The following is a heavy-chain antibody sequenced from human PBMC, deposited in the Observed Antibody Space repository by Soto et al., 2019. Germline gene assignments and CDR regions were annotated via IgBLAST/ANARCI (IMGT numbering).Heavy chain of an antibody. CDR1: GGSISTYY. Sequence: QVQLQESGPGLVKPSETLSLTCTVSGGSISTYYWSWIRQPPGKGLEWIGYIYYSGSTNYNPSLKSRVTISVDTSKNQFSLKLSSVTAADTAVYFCARIRRVRGVIIGLDYWGQGTLVTVSS. J-gene: IGHJ4*02. CDR3: ARIRRVRGVIIGLDY. V-gene: IGHV4-59*01. D-gene: IGHD3-10*01. CDR2: IYYSGST.